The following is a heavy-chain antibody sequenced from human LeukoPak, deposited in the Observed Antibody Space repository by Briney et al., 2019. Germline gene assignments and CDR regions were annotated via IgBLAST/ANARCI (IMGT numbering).Heavy chain of an antibody. CDR1: GGTFSSYA. CDR3: ARDPRYSSGLDY. Sequence: SVKVSCKASGGTFSSYAISWVRQAPGQGPEWIGGIIPISGTAKYAQKLQGRVTMTTDTSTSTAYMELRSLRSDDTALYYCARDPRYSSGLDYWGQGTLVTVSS. V-gene: IGHV1-69*05. CDR2: IIPISGTA. J-gene: IGHJ4*02. D-gene: IGHD6-19*01.